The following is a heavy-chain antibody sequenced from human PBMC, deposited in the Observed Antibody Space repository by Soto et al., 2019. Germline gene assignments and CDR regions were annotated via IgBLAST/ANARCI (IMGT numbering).Heavy chain of an antibody. V-gene: IGHV3-33*01. CDR1: GFTFSSYG. CDR3: ARGGIAAAGPFDY. CDR2: IWYDGSNK. J-gene: IGHJ4*02. D-gene: IGHD6-13*01. Sequence: GGSLRLSCAASGFTFSSYGMHWVRQAPGKGLEWVAVIWYDGSNKYYADSVKGRFTISRDNSKNTLYLQMNSLRAEDTAVYYCARGGIAAAGPFDYWGQGTLVTVSS.